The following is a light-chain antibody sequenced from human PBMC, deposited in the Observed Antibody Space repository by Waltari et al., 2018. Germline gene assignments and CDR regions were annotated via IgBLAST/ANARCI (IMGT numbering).Light chain of an antibody. Sequence: QSGLAQPASASGSPGQSLTIPCTATRRDVGNVSLVSWYQQRPGKPPRLLIYEVTKRAPGTSDRFSASKSGNTASLSISGLQAQEDEADYYCCSYVGLGTYVFGTGTKVTV. CDR2: EVT. V-gene: IGLV2-23*02. CDR3: CSYVGLGTYV. J-gene: IGLJ1*01. CDR1: RRDVGNVSL.